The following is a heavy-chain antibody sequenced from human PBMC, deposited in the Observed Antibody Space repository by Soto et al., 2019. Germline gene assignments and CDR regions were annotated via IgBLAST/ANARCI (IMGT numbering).Heavy chain of an antibody. CDR3: ARYKSGHSDY. D-gene: IGHD5-12*01. CDR2: IWYHGNSM. J-gene: IGHJ4*02. CDR1: GFIFSSFG. V-gene: IGHV3-33*01. Sequence: QGQLVESGGGVVQPGRSLRLSCAASGFIFSSFGMHWVRQAPGKGLEWVAVIWYHGNSMYYAESVKGRFTVSRDNSKNMLYHQMNNLRAEDTAVYYCARYKSGHSDYWGQGTLVTVSS.